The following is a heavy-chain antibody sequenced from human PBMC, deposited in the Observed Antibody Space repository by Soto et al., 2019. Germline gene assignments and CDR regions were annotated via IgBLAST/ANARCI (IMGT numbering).Heavy chain of an antibody. D-gene: IGHD7-27*01. Sequence: ASETLSLTCTVSGGSISSYYWSWIRQPPGKGLEWIGYIYYSGSTNYNPSLKSRVTISVDTSKNQFSLKLSSVTAADTAVYYCARHPNWEGPSNYYYYMDVWGKGTTVTVSS. CDR3: ARHPNWEGPSNYYYYMDV. CDR1: GGSISSYY. CDR2: IYYSGST. J-gene: IGHJ6*03. V-gene: IGHV4-59*08.